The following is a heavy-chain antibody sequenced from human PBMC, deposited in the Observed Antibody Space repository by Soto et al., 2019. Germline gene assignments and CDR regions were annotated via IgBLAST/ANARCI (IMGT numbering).Heavy chain of an antibody. CDR3: ARDPYGSGSYYNSYFDY. V-gene: IGHV3-30-3*01. CDR1: GFTFSSYA. D-gene: IGHD3-10*01. J-gene: IGHJ4*02. Sequence: QVQLVESGGGVVQPGRSLRLSCAASGFTFSSYAMHWVRQAPGKGLEWVAVISYDGSNKYYADSVKGRFTISRDNSKNTLYLQMNSLRAEDTGVYYCARDPYGSGSYYNSYFDYWGQGTLVTVSS. CDR2: ISYDGSNK.